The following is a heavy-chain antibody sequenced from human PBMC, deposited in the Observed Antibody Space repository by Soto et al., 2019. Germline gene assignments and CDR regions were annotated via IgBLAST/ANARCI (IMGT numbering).Heavy chain of an antibody. CDR2: IYHSGST. Sequence: SETLSLTCAVSGGSISSSNWWSWVRQPPGKGLEWIGEIYHSGSTNYNPSLKSRVTISVDKSKNQFSLKLSSVTAADTAVYYCARELVAVTNIYGMDVWGQGTTVTVSS. D-gene: IGHD5-18*01. V-gene: IGHV4-4*02. J-gene: IGHJ6*02. CDR1: GGSISSSNW. CDR3: ARELVAVTNIYGMDV.